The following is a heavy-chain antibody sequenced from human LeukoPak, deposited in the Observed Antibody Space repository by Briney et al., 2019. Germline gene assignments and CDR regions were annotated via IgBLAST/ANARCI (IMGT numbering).Heavy chain of an antibody. J-gene: IGHJ4*02. CDR2: MNPNSGGT. CDR1: GYTFTSYY. Sequence: GASVKVSCKASGYTFTSYYMHWVRQAPGQGLEWMGWMNPNSGGTNYAKQFQDRVTMTRDTSISTPYMELSRLRSDDTAVYYCARGWRIVVMVYAIGYWGQGTLVTVSS. V-gene: IGHV1-2*02. D-gene: IGHD2-8*01. CDR3: ARGWRIVVMVYAIGY.